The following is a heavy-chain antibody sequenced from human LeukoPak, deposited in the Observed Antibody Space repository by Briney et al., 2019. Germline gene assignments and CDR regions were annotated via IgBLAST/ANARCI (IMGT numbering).Heavy chain of an antibody. V-gene: IGHV1-18*01. Sequence: ASVKVSCKASGYTFTRYGISWVRQAPAQGLEWMGLINAYNGNTKYAQKLKGRVTMTTDTSTSTPYMALRSLRTGDPAVYYCTRGPGFYESSGYWPPQYFQHWGRGTLVTVPS. J-gene: IGHJ1*01. CDR1: GYTFTRYG. CDR2: INAYNGNT. D-gene: IGHD3-22*01. CDR3: TRGPGFYESSGYWPPQYFQH.